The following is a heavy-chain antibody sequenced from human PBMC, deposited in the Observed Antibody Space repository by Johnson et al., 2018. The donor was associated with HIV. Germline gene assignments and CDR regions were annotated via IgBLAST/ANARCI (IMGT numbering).Heavy chain of an antibody. V-gene: IGHV3-15*01. CDR3: TTARLLWWGGAFDI. D-gene: IGHD3-10*01. Sequence: VQLVESGGGLVQPGGSLRLSCAASGFTFSNYMSWVRQAPGKGLEWVGRIKSKTDGGTTDYAAPVKGRFTISRDDSKNTLYLQMNSLKAEDTAVYYCTTARLLWWGGAFDIWG. J-gene: IGHJ3*02. CDR2: IKSKTDGGTT. CDR1: GFTFSNY.